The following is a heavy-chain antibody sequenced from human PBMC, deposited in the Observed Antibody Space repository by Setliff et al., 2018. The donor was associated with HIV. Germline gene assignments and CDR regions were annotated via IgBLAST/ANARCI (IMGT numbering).Heavy chain of an antibody. CDR1: GYDFSNYW. Sequence: GESLKISCKASGYDFSNYWSGQWIAWVRQMPGKGLEWMGKFYPGDSDIRYSPSFEGQVTMSVDNSISTAYLQWSSLKASDTATYYCARSRTSSGYYGVTGYGMDVWGQETTVTVSS. J-gene: IGHJ6*02. CDR2: FYPGDSDI. V-gene: IGHV5-51*01. CDR3: ARSRTSSGYYGVTGYGMDV. D-gene: IGHD3-22*01.